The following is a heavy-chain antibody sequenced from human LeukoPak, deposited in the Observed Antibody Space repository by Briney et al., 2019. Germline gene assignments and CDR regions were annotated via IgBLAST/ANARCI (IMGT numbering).Heavy chain of an antibody. CDR1: GVTFDDYA. CDR3: ARGGITSSTQFDY. CDR2: ISGDGGST. D-gene: IGHD2-2*01. V-gene: IGHV3-43*02. J-gene: IGHJ4*02. Sequence: GGSLRLSCAASGVTFDDYAMHWVRQAPGKGLEWVSLISGDGGSTYYADSVKGRFTISRDNSKNSLYLQMNSLRTEDTALYYCARGGITSSTQFDYWGQGTLVTVSS.